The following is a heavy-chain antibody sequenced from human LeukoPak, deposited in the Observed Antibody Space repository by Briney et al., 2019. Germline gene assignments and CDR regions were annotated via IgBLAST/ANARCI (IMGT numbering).Heavy chain of an antibody. V-gene: IGHV4-30-2*01. J-gene: IGHJ3*02. D-gene: IGHD3-3*01. CDR2: IYHSGST. Sequence: PSENLSLTCTVSGGSISSGGYYWSWIRQPPGKGLEWIGYIYHSGSTYYNPSLKSRVTISVDRSKNQFSLKLSSVTAADTAVYYCARDQFLEYAFDIWGQGTMVTVSS. CDR1: GGSISSGGYY. CDR3: ARDQFLEYAFDI.